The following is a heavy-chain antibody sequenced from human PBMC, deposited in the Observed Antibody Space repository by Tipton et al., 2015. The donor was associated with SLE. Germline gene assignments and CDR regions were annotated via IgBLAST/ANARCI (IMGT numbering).Heavy chain of an antibody. CDR1: GGSISSHY. CDR3: AGCGSGILDAVDI. D-gene: IGHD3-10*01. V-gene: IGHV4-59*11. J-gene: IGHJ3*02. Sequence: TLSLTCTASGGSISSHYWSWIRQPPGKGLEWIGYIDYSGSTNYNPSLKSRVTISVDTSKNQFSLKLSYVTAADTAVYYCAGCGSGILDAVDIWGQGTMVTVSS. CDR2: IDYSGST.